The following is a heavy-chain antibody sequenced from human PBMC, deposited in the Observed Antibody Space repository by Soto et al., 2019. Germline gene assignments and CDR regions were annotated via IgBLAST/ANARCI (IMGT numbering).Heavy chain of an antibody. J-gene: IGHJ6*02. Sequence: GGSLRLSCAASGFTFSSYGMHWVRQAPGKGLEWVAVIWYDGSNKYYADSVKGRFTISRDNSKNTLYLQMNSLRAEDTAVYYCARDIYDFCSGNGIDVCGQGTTVTVCS. V-gene: IGHV3-33*01. CDR2: IWYDGSNK. D-gene: IGHD3-3*01. CDR1: GFTFSSYG. CDR3: ARDIYDFCSGNGIDV.